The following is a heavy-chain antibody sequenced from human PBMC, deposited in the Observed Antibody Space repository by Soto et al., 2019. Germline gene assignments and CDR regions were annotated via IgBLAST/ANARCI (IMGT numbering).Heavy chain of an antibody. CDR3: ARDAPYTASHF. J-gene: IGHJ4*02. Sequence: PGGSLRLSCAASGFTVTSYMSWVRQTPEKGLEWVSILYSGGAAYHAESVQGRFTISRDNSKNILYLQMNSLRAEDTAVYYCARDAPYTASHFWGQGTLVTVSS. V-gene: IGHV3-66*01. CDR1: GFTVTSY. CDR2: LYSGGAA.